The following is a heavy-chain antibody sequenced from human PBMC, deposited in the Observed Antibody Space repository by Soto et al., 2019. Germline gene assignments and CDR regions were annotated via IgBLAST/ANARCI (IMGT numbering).Heavy chain of an antibody. CDR2: ISYSGST. CDR3: ARGVLH. Sequence: QVQLQESGPGLVQPSQTLSLTCTVSGGSISSGGYYWSWIRQHPGTVLEWIGHISYSGSTYYNTPLKSRVTIAVDTCRNQLSLIVNTVTAADTAVYYCARGVLHWGQGTLVTVSS. V-gene: IGHV4-31*03. J-gene: IGHJ4*01. CDR1: GGSISSGGYY.